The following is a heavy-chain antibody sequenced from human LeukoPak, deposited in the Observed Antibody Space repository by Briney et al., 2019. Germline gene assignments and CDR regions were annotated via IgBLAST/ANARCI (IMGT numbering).Heavy chain of an antibody. CDR1: GYTFTSYD. Sequence: ASVKVSCKASGYTFTSYDINWVRQATGQGLEWMGWMNPNSGNTGFAQKFQGGVTMTKNTSVSTASMELSSLRSEDTAVYYCARGLAPRTSAPFDPWGQGTLVTVSS. D-gene: IGHD2-2*01. V-gene: IGHV1-8*01. CDR3: ARGLAPRTSAPFDP. CDR2: MNPNSGNT. J-gene: IGHJ5*02.